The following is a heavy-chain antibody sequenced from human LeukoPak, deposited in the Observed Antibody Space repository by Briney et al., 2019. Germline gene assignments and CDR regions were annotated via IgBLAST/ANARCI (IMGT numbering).Heavy chain of an antibody. D-gene: IGHD3-22*01. Sequence: GGSLRPSCAASGFTFSSYAMSWVRQAPGKGLEWVSAISGSGGSTYCADSVKGRFTISRDNSKNTLYLQMNSLRAEDTAVYYCAKDRPSWYDSSGYYYDYWGQGTLVTVSS. CDR2: ISGSGGST. J-gene: IGHJ4*02. V-gene: IGHV3-23*01. CDR3: AKDRPSWYDSSGYYYDY. CDR1: GFTFSSYA.